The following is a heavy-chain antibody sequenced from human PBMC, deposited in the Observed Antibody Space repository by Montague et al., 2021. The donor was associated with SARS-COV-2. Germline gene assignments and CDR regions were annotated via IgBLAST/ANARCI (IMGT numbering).Heavy chain of an antibody. J-gene: IGHJ4*02. Sequence: PALVKPTQTLTLTCTLSGLPLSTSGLCVGWIRQPPGKALEWLALTDWDDDKYYSPSLKTRLSISKDTSKNQVVLTMASMEPVDTATYYCARIPNDSWYVSYFDYWGQGILVAVSS. D-gene: IGHD6-13*01. CDR1: GLPLSTSGLC. CDR2: TDWDDDK. CDR3: ARIPNDSWYVSYFDY. V-gene: IGHV2-70*01.